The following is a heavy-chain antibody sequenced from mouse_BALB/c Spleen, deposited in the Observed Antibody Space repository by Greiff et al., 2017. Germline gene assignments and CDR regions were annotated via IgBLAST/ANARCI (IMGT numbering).Heavy chain of an antibody. CDR2: IYPGNSDT. J-gene: IGHJ3*01. CDR1: GYTFTSYW. V-gene: IGHV1-5*01. CDR3: TRAGKTGTWFAY. D-gene: IGHD4-1*01. Sequence: VQLQQSGTVLARPGASVKMSCKASGYTFTSYWMHWVKQRPGQGLEWIGAIYPGNSDTSYNQKFKGKAKLTAVTSTSTAYMELSSLTNEDSAVYYCTRAGKTGTWFAYWGQGTLVTVSA.